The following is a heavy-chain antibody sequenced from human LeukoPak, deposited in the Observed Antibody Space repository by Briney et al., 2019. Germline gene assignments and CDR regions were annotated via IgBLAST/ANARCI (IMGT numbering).Heavy chain of an antibody. Sequence: PSETLSLTCTVSGYSISSGYYWGWIRQPPGKGLEWIGSIYHSGSTYYNPSLKSRVTISVDTSKNQFSLKLSSVTAADTAVYYCASLFLGGAFDIWGQGTMVTVSS. CDR1: GYSISSGYY. CDR2: IYHSGST. CDR3: ASLFLGGAFDI. J-gene: IGHJ3*02. V-gene: IGHV4-38-2*02. D-gene: IGHD3-16*01.